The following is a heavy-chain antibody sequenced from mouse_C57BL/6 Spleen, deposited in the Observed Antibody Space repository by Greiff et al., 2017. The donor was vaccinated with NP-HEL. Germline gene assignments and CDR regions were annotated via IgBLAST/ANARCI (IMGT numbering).Heavy chain of an antibody. D-gene: IGHD1-1*01. J-gene: IGHJ4*01. CDR3: ARSPFTTVVATRAMDY. CDR2: IYPGDGDT. V-gene: IGHV1-82*01. Sequence: VQLQQSGPELVKPGASVKISCKASGYAFSSSWMNWVKQRPGKGLEWIGRIYPGDGDTNYNGKFKGKATLTADKSSSTAYMQLSSLTSEDSAVYFCARSPFTTVVATRAMDYWGQGTSVTVSS. CDR1: GYAFSSSW.